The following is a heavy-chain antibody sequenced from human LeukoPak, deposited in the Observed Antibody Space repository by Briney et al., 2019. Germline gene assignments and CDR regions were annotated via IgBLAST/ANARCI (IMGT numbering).Heavy chain of an antibody. CDR2: IIPIFGTA. D-gene: IGHD6-13*01. CDR1: GGTFSSYA. V-gene: IGHV1-69*05. CDR3: ARDSVHWAAAGWGLLP. J-gene: IGHJ5*02. Sequence: EASVKVSCKASGGTFSSYAISWVRQAPGQGLEWMGGIIPIFGTANYAQKFQGRVTITTDESTSTAYMELSSLRSEDTAVYYCARDSVHWAAAGWGLLPWGQGTLVTVSS.